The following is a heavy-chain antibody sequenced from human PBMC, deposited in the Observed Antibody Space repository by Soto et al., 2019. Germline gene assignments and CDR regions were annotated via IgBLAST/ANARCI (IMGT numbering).Heavy chain of an antibody. CDR1: GYTFTSYA. D-gene: IGHD2-21*02. Sequence: ASVKVSWNASGYTFTSYAMHWVRQAPGQRLEWMGWINSGNGNTKYSQKFQGRVTITRDTSASTAYMELSILRSEDTAVYYCARAPVRHIVVAPAMGNAFDISGQGTMVTVSS. V-gene: IGHV1-3*01. CDR2: INSGNGNT. CDR3: ARAPVRHIVVAPAMGNAFDI. J-gene: IGHJ3*02.